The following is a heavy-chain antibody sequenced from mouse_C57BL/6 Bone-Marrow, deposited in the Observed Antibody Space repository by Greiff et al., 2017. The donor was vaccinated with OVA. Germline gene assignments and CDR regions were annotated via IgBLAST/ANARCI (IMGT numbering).Heavy chain of an antibody. J-gene: IGHJ4*01. CDR3: TAAGGRAMDY. CDR2: IRNKANNHAT. CDR1: GFTFSDAW. Sequence: EVKVEESGGGLVQPGGSMKLSCAASGFTFSDAWMDWVRQSPEKGLEWVAEIRNKANNHATYYAESVKGRFTISRDASKSSVYLQTNSLRADDTGIYYCTAAGGRAMDYWGQGTSVTVSS. V-gene: IGHV6-6*01. D-gene: IGHD1-1*02.